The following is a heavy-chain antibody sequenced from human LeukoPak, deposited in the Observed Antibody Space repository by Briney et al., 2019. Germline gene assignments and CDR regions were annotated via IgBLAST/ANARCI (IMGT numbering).Heavy chain of an antibody. V-gene: IGHV1-69*06. CDR3: ARDFKMGFDY. Sequence: SVKVSCKASGGTFSSYAISWVRQAPGQGLEWMGGIIPIFGTANYAQKFQGRVTITADKSTSTAYMELSSLRSEDTAAYYCARDFKMGFDYWGQGTLVTVSS. J-gene: IGHJ4*02. D-gene: IGHD2-8*01. CDR1: GGTFSSYA. CDR2: IIPIFGTA.